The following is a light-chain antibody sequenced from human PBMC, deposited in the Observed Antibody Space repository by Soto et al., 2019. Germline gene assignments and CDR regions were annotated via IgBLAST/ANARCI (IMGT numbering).Light chain of an antibody. V-gene: IGLV2-14*01. CDR2: DVS. CDR3: ISYTDRQSYL. CDR1: SSDVGSYKY. Sequence: QSVLTQPASVSGSPGQSITISCTGTSSDVGSYKYVSWYQQHTGKAPKLMIYDVSNRPSGVSNRFSGSKSGNTASLTISGLQAEDEADYYYISYTDRQSYLFGTGTKVTVL. J-gene: IGLJ1*01.